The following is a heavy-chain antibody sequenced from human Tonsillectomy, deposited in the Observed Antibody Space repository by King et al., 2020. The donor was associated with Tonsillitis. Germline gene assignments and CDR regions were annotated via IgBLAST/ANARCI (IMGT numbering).Heavy chain of an antibody. Sequence: QLVQSGAEVKKPGASVKVSCKASGYTFTGYYMHWVRQAPGQGLEWMGWINPNSGGTNYAQKFQGRVTMTRDTSISTAYMELSSLRSDDTAVYYCARIPSGYYDSSAYFGYWGQETLVTVSS. CDR3: ARIPSGYYDSSAYFGY. D-gene: IGHD3-22*01. V-gene: IGHV1-2*02. J-gene: IGHJ4*02. CDR1: GYTFTGYY. CDR2: INPNSGGT.